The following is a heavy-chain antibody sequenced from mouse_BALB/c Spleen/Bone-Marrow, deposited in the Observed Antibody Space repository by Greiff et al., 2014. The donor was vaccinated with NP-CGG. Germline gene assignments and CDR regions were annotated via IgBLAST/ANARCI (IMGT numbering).Heavy chain of an antibody. J-gene: IGHJ2*01. CDR1: GFAFSDTW. CDR2: IRTKADDHAT. CDR3: TPHPFDY. V-gene: IGHV6-6*01. Sequence: EVKLVESGGGLVQPGGSMKLSCAASGFAFSDTWLDWVRQSPGKGPEWVAEIRTKADDHATYYAESVKGRFTISRDDSISSVYLQMNSLRAEDTGIYYCTPHPFDYWGQGTTLTVSS.